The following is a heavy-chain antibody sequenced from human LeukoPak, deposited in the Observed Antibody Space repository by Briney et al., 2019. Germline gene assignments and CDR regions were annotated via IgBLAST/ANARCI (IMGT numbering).Heavy chain of an antibody. J-gene: IGHJ4*02. V-gene: IGHV4-31*03. Sequence: PSETLSLTCTVSGDSISSGSYYWSWIRQHPGRGLEWIAYIHHSGSAYYNPSLRTRVTISVDTPKNQFSLKLRFVTAADTAVYYCARGSNGDYLGPKGPGPIDYWGQGTLVTVSS. CDR3: ARGSNGDYLGPKGPGPIDY. D-gene: IGHD4-17*01. CDR1: GDSISSGSYY. CDR2: IHHSGSA.